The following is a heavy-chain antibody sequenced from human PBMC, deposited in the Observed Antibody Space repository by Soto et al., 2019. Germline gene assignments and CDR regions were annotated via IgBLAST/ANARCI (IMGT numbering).Heavy chain of an antibody. CDR3: ARDNDRLQLGGNYYYILDV. Sequence: QVQLVQSGAEMKEPGSSVKVSCKTSVGSFSSSAISWLRQAPGQGLEWMGGIIPLFRTPDYAQKFQGRVTIAADESTSTAYMELSSLRSENTAVYYCARDNDRLQLGGNYYYILDVWGQGTIITVSS. V-gene: IGHV1-69*12. CDR1: VGSFSSSA. J-gene: IGHJ6*02. CDR2: IIPLFRTP. D-gene: IGHD4-4*01.